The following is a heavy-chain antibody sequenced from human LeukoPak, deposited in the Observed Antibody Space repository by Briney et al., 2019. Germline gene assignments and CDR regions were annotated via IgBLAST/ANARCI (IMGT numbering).Heavy chain of an antibody. Sequence: TGGSLRLSCAASGFTFSTYAMSWVRQAPGKGLEWVSAITASGATTYYADSVKGRFTISRDNSKGTLFLQMNSLRAEDTAVFYCAKDRSAFYYDSNVAFGYWGPGILVAVSS. J-gene: IGHJ4*02. CDR2: ITASGATT. CDR1: GFTFSTYA. CDR3: AKDRSAFYYDSNVAFGY. D-gene: IGHD3-22*01. V-gene: IGHV3-23*01.